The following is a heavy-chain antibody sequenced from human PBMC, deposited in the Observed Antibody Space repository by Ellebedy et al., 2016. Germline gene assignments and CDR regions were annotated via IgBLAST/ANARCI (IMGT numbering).Heavy chain of an antibody. Sequence: ASVKVSCKVSGYTLTELSMHWVRQAPGKGLEWMGGFDPEDGETIYAQKFQGRVTMTEDTSTDTAYMELSSLRSEDTAVYYCATDLPRYYDSIDYYIGSFDIWGQGTLVTVSS. D-gene: IGHD3-22*01. CDR2: FDPEDGET. CDR3: ATDLPRYYDSIDYYIGSFDI. CDR1: GYTLTELS. V-gene: IGHV1-24*01. J-gene: IGHJ3*02.